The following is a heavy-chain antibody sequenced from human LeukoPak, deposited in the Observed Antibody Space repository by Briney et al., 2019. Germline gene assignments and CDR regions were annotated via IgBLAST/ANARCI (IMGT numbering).Heavy chain of an antibody. V-gene: IGHV3-30*02. J-gene: IGHJ4*02. CDR1: GFTFSSYG. CDR2: IRYDGGNK. CDR3: AKVGRGSYPI. Sequence: PGGSLRLSCAASGFTFSSYGMHWVRQAPGKGLEWVAFIRYDGGNKYYADSVKGRFTISRDNSKNTLYLQMNSLRAEDTAVYYCAKVGRGSYPIWGQGTLVTVSS. D-gene: IGHD1-26*01.